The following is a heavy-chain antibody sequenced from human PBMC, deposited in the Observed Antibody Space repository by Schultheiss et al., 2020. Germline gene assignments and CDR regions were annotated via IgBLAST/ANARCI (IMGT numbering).Heavy chain of an antibody. Sequence: ASVKVSCKASGGTFSSYAISWVRQAPGQGLEWMGIINPSGGSTNYAQKLQGRVTMTTDTSTSTAYMELSSLRSEDTAVYYCAKTLTGKNWFDAWGQGTLVTVSS. CDR3: AKTLTGKNWFDA. CDR2: INPSGGST. V-gene: IGHV1-46*01. D-gene: IGHD3-16*01. CDR1: GGTFSSYA. J-gene: IGHJ5*02.